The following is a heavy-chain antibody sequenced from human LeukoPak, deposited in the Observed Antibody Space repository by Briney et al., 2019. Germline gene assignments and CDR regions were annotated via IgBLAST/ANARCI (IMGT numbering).Heavy chain of an antibody. CDR2: INPDSGGT. V-gene: IGHV1-2*02. CDR3: ARDLPPEVAANRYDY. CDR1: GYTFTGYY. Sequence: ASVKVSCKASGYTFTGYYMHWVRQAPGQGLEWMGWINPDSGGTNYAQKFQGRVTMTRDTSINTAYMELSRLRSDDTAVYYCARDLPPEVAANRYDYWGQGTLVTVSS. J-gene: IGHJ4*02. D-gene: IGHD5-24*01.